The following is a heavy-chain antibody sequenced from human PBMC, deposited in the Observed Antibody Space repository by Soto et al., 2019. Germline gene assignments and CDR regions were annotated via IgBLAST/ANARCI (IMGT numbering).Heavy chain of an antibody. V-gene: IGHV1-69*01. CDR1: GGTLNKHA. CDR3: ARGGTSGWLKGAYDV. Sequence: QVQLVQSGAEVKKPGSSVKVSCRASGGTLNKHAITCVRRSPGQGLEGLGGIIPMFGIPNYPQKFQGRVTITADDSTNTAHMELIGLTSDDTAVYYCARGGTSGWLKGAYDVWGQGTMVTVSS. CDR2: IIPMFGIP. D-gene: IGHD6-19*01. J-gene: IGHJ3*01.